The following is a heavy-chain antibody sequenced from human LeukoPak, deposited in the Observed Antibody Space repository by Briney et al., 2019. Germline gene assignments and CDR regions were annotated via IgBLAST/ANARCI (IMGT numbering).Heavy chain of an antibody. V-gene: IGHV3-9*03. CDR3: AKDGSSSWTGAFDI. D-gene: IGHD6-13*01. J-gene: IGHJ3*02. CDR2: ISWNSGSI. Sequence: GGSLRLSCAASRFTFSNYWMSWVRQAPGKGLEWVSGISWNSGSIGYADSVKGRSTISRDNAKNSLYLQMNSLRAEDMALYYCAKDGSSSWTGAFDIWGQGTMVTVSS. CDR1: RFTFSNYW.